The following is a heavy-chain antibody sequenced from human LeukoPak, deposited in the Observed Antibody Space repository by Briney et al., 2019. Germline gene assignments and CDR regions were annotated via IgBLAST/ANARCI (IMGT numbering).Heavy chain of an antibody. V-gene: IGHV3-23*01. CDR3: AKGSFYYYDSSGYYPSYYFDY. Sequence: GGSLRLSCAASGFTFSSYAMSWVRQAPGKGLEWVSAISGSGGSTYYADSVKGRFTISRDNSKNTLYLQMNNLRAEDTAVYYCAKGSFYYYDSSGYYPSYYFDYWGQGTLVTVSS. D-gene: IGHD3-22*01. J-gene: IGHJ4*02. CDR2: ISGSGGST. CDR1: GFTFSSYA.